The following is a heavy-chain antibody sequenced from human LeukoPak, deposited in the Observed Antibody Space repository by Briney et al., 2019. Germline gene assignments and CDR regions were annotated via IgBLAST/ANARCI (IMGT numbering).Heavy chain of an antibody. D-gene: IGHD3-9*01. Sequence: ASVKVSCKASGYTFNNYGISWMRQAPGQGLEWMGWINGVNGNTNYAQKVQGRVTMTKATSTSTAYMELRSLRSDDTAVYYCAREARYDVLTNYQPYYFDFWGQGTLVSVSS. CDR1: GYTFNNYG. V-gene: IGHV1-18*01. J-gene: IGHJ4*02. CDR2: INGVNGNT. CDR3: AREARYDVLTNYQPYYFDF.